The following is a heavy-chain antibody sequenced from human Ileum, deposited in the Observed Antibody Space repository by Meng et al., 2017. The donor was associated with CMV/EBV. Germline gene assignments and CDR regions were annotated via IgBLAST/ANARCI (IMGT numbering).Heavy chain of an antibody. V-gene: IGHV4-4*02. Sequence: LTFFVSGDSFKSDKWWSRVRQSPGKGLEWIGEILYTGPTTYNPSLKSRVTISLDESYNDFSLKLNSVTAADTAVYYCTRNGYYSLSSWSQGTLVTVSS. D-gene: IGHD3-3*01. J-gene: IGHJ5*02. CDR3: TRNGYYSLSS. CDR2: ILYTGPT. CDR1: GDSFKSDKW.